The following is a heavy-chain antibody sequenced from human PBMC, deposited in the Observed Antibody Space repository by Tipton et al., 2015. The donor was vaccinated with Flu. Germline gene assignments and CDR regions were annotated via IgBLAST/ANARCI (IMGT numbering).Heavy chain of an antibody. Sequence: LRLSFTVPGGSISSGSYYWSWIRQPAGKGLEWIGRIYTSGSTHYNNSLESRVTISVDKSKNQFSLTLSSVNAADTAVYYCARGGQWLDEFFQHWGQSTLVTVSS. CDR2: IYTSGST. J-gene: IGHJ1*01. CDR1: GGSISSGSYY. D-gene: IGHD6-19*01. V-gene: IGHV4-61*02. CDR3: ARGGQWLDEFFQH.